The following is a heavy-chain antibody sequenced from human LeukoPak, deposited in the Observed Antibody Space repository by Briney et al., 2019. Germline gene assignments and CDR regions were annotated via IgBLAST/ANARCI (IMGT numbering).Heavy chain of an antibody. CDR3: ARYRAYYYGSGYYFDY. D-gene: IGHD3-10*01. J-gene: IGHJ4*02. CDR1: GGSISSSSYY. CDR2: IYYSGST. V-gene: IGHV4-30-4*08. Sequence: SETLSLTCTVSGGSISSSSYYWGWIRQPPGKGLEWIGYIYYSGSTYYNPSLKSRVTISVDTSKNQFSLKLSSVTAADTAVYYCARYRAYYYGSGYYFDYWGQGTLVTVSS.